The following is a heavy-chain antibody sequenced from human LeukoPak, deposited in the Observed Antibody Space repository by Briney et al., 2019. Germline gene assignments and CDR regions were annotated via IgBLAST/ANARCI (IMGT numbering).Heavy chain of an antibody. J-gene: IGHJ4*02. CDR3: AKERRGGWHFHY. D-gene: IGHD6-19*01. CDR1: VFTFSRYA. V-gene: IGHV3-23*01. CDR2: YSASGDQT. Sequence: GGSLRLSFAAPVFTFSRYAMSWVRQAPGKGLEWVSGYSASGDQTYYAHSVKGRLTLYRDNSKNTLYLKMNTLSAADTAVYYCAKERRGGWHFHYLGQGTLATVSS.